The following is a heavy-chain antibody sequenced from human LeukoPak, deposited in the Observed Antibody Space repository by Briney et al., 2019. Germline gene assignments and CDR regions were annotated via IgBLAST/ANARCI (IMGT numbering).Heavy chain of an antibody. D-gene: IGHD5-18*01. CDR1: GYTFTSYG. CDR2: ISAYNGNT. CDR3: ARSYGYNYYYYYDMDV. J-gene: IGHJ6*03. Sequence: GASVKVSCKASGYTFTSYGISWVRQAPGQGLEWMGWISAYNGNTNYAQKLQGRVTMTTDTSTSTAYMELRSLRSDDTAVYYCARSYGYNYYYYYDMDVWGKGTTVTVSS. V-gene: IGHV1-18*01.